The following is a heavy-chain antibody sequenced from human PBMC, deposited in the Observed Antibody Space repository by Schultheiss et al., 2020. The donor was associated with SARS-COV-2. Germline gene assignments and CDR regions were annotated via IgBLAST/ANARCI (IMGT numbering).Heavy chain of an antibody. D-gene: IGHD5-18*01. J-gene: IGHJ6*02. V-gene: IGHV4-39*07. Sequence: SETLSLTCTVSGGSISSSSYYWGWIRQPPGKGLEWIGYIYYSGSTYYNPSLKSRVTISVDTSKNQFSLKLSSVTAADTAVYYCARDCVQHNPNYYGMDVWGQGTTVTVSS. CDR2: IYYSGST. CDR1: GGSISSSSYY. CDR3: ARDCVQHNPNYYGMDV.